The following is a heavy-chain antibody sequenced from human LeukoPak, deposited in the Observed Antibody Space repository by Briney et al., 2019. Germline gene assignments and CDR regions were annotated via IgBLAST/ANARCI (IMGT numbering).Heavy chain of an antibody. D-gene: IGHD1-1*01. CDR1: GGTLSSYA. Sequence: ASVKVSCKASGGTLSSYAISWVRQAPGQGLEWMGGIIPIFGTANYAQKFQGRVTITADESTSTAYMELSSLRSEDTAVYYCARVGTRYNWNDVGPHNYYYYMDVWGKGTTVTVSS. CDR3: ARVGTRYNWNDVGPHNYYYYMDV. V-gene: IGHV1-69*01. J-gene: IGHJ6*03. CDR2: IIPIFGTA.